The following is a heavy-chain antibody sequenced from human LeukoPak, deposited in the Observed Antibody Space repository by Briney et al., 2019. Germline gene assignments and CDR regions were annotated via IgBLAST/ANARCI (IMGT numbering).Heavy chain of an antibody. CDR3: ARDLNWAVLDY. Sequence: SQTSSLACAIDGDSVASNSAAWNWLRQSPLRGLEWLGRTYLRSKWYNEYAESVKSRITINPDTSKNQFSLQLNFVTPEDTAVYYCARDLNWAVLDYWGQGTLVTVSS. CDR2: TYLRSKWYN. D-gene: IGHD3-10*01. CDR1: GDSVASNSAA. V-gene: IGHV6-1*01. J-gene: IGHJ4*02.